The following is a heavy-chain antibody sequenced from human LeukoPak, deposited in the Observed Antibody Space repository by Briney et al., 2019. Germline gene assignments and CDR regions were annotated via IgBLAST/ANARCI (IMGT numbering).Heavy chain of an antibody. J-gene: IGHJ4*02. Sequence: SETLSLTCAVYGGSFSGYYWSWIRQPPGKGLEWIGEINHSGSTNYNPSLKSRVTISVDTSKNQFSLKLSSVTAADTAVYYCARHRGITMVRGPRGFDYWGQGTLVTVSS. CDR1: GGSFSGYY. D-gene: IGHD3-10*01. V-gene: IGHV4-34*01. CDR3: ARHRGITMVRGPRGFDY. CDR2: INHSGST.